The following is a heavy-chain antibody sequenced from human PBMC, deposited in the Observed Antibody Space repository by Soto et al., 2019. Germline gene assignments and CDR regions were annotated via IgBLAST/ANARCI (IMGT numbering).Heavy chain of an antibody. Sequence: QVQLVESGGGVVQPGESLRLSCAVSGFSLATYAMHWVRQPPGKGLEWVAAIWDDVGNENDDRRYEMYADSVKGRFTISRDTSEKKLHLHMNNLRREDTAVYFCAREDKYYYPPGIEYWGQGTLVTVSS. CDR2: IWDDVGNENDDRRYE. V-gene: IGHV3-33*01. CDR3: AREDKYYYPPGIEY. CDR1: GFSLATYA. D-gene: IGHD3-10*01. J-gene: IGHJ4*02.